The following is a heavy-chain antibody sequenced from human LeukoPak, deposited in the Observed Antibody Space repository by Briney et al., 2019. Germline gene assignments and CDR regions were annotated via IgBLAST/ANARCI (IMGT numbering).Heavy chain of an antibody. D-gene: IGHD3-9*01. CDR1: GFTFSSYG. CDR3: AKDGAFYDILTGYYTGGFDY. V-gene: IGHV3-30*18. J-gene: IGHJ4*02. Sequence: GRSLRLSCAASGFTFSSYGMHWVRQAPGKGLEWVADISYDGSNKYYADSVKGRFTISRDNSKNTLYLQMNSLRAEDTAVYYCAKDGAFYDILTGYYTGGFDYWGQGTLVTVSS. CDR2: ISYDGSNK.